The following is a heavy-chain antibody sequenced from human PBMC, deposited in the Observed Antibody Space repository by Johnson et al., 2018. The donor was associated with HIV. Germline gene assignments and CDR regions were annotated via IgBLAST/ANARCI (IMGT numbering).Heavy chain of an antibody. J-gene: IGHJ3*02. D-gene: IGHD2-15*01. CDR1: GFTFDDYG. Sequence: VLLVESWGGLVKPGGSLRLSCAASGFTFDDYGMSWVRQAPGKGLEWVSGINWNGGSRGYADSVKGRFTISRDNAKNSLYLQMNSLRAEDTAVYYCARSVGYCSGGSCSPDAFDIWGQGTMVTVSS. CDR3: ARSVGYCSGGSCSPDAFDI. V-gene: IGHV3-20*04. CDR2: INWNGGSR.